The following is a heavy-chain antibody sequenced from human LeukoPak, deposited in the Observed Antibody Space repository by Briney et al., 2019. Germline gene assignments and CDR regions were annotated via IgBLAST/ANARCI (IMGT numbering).Heavy chain of an antibody. V-gene: IGHV3-21*01. Sequence: PGGSLRLSCAASGFTFSSYSMNWVRQAPGKGLEWVSSISSSSSYIYYADSVKGRFTISRDNAKNSLYLQMNSLRAEDTAVYYCARSYGGNSPYFDYWGQGTQVTVSS. CDR2: ISSSSSYI. J-gene: IGHJ4*02. D-gene: IGHD4-23*01. CDR1: GFTFSSYS. CDR3: ARSYGGNSPYFDY.